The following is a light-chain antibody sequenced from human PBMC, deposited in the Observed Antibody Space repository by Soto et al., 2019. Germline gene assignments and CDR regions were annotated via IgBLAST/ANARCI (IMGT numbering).Light chain of an antibody. CDR2: EGS. V-gene: IGLV2-23*01. CDR3: CSYVSREV. Sequence: QSVLTQPASVSGSPGQSITISCTGASSDVGSHTFVSWYQQHPAKAPKLMIYEGSKRPSGVSNRFSGSRSGNTASLTISGLQADDEADYYCCSYVSREVFGTGTKVTVL. CDR1: SSDVGSHTF. J-gene: IGLJ1*01.